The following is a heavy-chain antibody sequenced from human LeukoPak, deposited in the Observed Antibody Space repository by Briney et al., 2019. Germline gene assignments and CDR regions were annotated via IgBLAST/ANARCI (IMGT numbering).Heavy chain of an antibody. CDR1: GITVSSNY. J-gene: IGHJ4*02. D-gene: IGHD1-1*01. CDR3: TKVATTPVWASDY. Sequence: PGGFLRLSCAASGITVSSNYMSWVRQAPGKGLEWVSIIYSDGTTLYADSVKGRFTISRDTSKNRLYLHMDSLRVEDTAIYYCTKVATTPVWASDYWGQGTLVTVSS. V-gene: IGHV3-53*01. CDR2: IYSDGTT.